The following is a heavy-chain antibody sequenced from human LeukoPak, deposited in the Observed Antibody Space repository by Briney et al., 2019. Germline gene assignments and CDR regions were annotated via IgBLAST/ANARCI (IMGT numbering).Heavy chain of an antibody. J-gene: IGHJ4*02. Sequence: SVKVSCKASGGTFSSYAISWVRQAPGQGLEWMGGIIPIFGTANYAQKFQGRVTMTRDMSTSTVYMELSSLRSEDTAVYYCARDFQVGSSGYYPSFDYWGQGTLVTVSS. CDR2: IIPIFGTA. CDR3: ARDFQVGSSGYYPSFDY. CDR1: GGTFSSYA. D-gene: IGHD3-22*01. V-gene: IGHV1-69*05.